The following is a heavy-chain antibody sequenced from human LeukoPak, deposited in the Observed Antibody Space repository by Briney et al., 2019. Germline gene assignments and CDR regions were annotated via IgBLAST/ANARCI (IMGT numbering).Heavy chain of an antibody. CDR2: INPNSGGT. CDR1: GYTFTGYY. J-gene: IGHJ4*02. CDR3: ARDLDRLSYDSDDY. Sequence: ASVKVSCKAAGYTFTGYYMFWVRQAPGQGLEWMGRINPNSGGTNYAQKFQGRVTMTRDTSISTAYMELSRLRSDDTAVYYCARDLDRLSYDSDDYWGQGTLVTVSS. D-gene: IGHD3-22*01. V-gene: IGHV1-2*06.